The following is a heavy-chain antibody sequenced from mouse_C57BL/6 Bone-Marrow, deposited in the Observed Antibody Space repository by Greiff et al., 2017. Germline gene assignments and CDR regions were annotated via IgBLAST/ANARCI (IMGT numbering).Heavy chain of an antibody. CDR1: GFTFISYG. V-gene: IGHV5-6*01. D-gene: IGHD3-2*02. CDR2: LSSGGSYT. J-gene: IGHJ3*01. Sequence: EVQRVESGGDLVKPGGSLKLSCAASGFTFISYGMSWVRQTPDKRLEWVATLSSGGSYTYYPDSVKGRFTISRDNAKNTLYLQMSSLKSEDTAMYYCARLGSGYLAYWGQGTLVTGSA. CDR3: ARLGSGYLAY.